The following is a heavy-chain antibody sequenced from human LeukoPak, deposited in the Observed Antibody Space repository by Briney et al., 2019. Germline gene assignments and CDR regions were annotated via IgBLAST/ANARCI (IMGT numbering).Heavy chain of an antibody. CDR3: ASRSYYYDSSGYYKDH. CDR2: ISSSGGST. CDR1: GFTFSSYA. V-gene: IGHV3-23*01. D-gene: IGHD3-22*01. J-gene: IGHJ4*02. Sequence: TGRSLRLSCAASGFTFSSYAMSWVRQAPGKGLEWVSAISSSGGSTYYADSVKGRFTISRDNSKNTLYLQMNSLRAEDTAVYYCASRSYYYDSSGYYKDHWGQGTLVTVSP.